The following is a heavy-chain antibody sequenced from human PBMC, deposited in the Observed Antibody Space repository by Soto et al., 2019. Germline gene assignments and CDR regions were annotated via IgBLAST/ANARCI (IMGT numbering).Heavy chain of an antibody. CDR1: GFTFSSYA. CDR2: ISYDGSNK. D-gene: IGHD6-19*01. V-gene: IGHV3-30-3*01. J-gene: IGHJ4*02. Sequence: QVQLVESGGGVVQPGRSLRLSCAASGFTFSSYAMHWVRQAPGKGLEWVAVISYDGSNKYYADSVKGRFTISRDNSKNTLYLQMNNLRAEDTAVYYCARDQVAGTYYFDYWGQGTLVTVSS. CDR3: ARDQVAGTYYFDY.